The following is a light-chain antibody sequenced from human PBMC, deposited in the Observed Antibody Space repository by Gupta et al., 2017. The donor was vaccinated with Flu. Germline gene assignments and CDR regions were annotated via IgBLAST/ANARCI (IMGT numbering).Light chain of an antibody. Sequence: EIVLTQSPGTLSLSPGERATLSCRASQSVSSSYLAWYQQKPGQAPRLLIYGASRRATGIPDRFSGSGSGTDFTLTISRLEPEDFVVYYCQQDGSSPQTFGQGTKVEIK. CDR1: QSVSSSY. J-gene: IGKJ1*01. CDR3: QQDGSSPQT. V-gene: IGKV3-20*01. CDR2: GAS.